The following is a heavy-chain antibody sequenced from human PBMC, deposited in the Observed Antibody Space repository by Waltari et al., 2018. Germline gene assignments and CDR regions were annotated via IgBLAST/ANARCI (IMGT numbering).Heavy chain of an antibody. J-gene: IGHJ5*02. CDR3: ARDRIVAGTAWFDP. CDR1: GGSISSYS. CDR2: IYITGST. V-gene: IGHV4-4*07. Sequence: QVQLQESGPGLVKPSETLSLTCPVSGGSISSYSWNWIRQPAGKGLEWIGRIYITGSTHYNSSLKSRVTMSIDTSKNQISLRLSSVTAADTAVYYCARDRIVAGTAWFDPWGQGTLVTVSS. D-gene: IGHD6-19*01.